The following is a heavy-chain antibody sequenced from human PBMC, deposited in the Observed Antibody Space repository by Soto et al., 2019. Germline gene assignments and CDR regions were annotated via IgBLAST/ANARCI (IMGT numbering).Heavy chain of an antibody. V-gene: IGHV3-15*07. CDR2: IKSKTDGGTT. CDR1: GFTFSNAW. D-gene: IGHD3-3*01. CDR3: TTAGLRFLEWLFGDGYYGMDV. Sequence: GGSLRLSCAASGFTFSNAWMNWVRQAPGKGLEWVGRIKSKTDGGTTDYAAPVKGRFTISRDDSKNTLYLQMNSLKTEDTAVYYCTTAGLRFLEWLFGDGYYGMDVWGQGTTVTVSS. J-gene: IGHJ6*02.